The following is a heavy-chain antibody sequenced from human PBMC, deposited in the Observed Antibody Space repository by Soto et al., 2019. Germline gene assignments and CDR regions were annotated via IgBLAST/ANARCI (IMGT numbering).Heavy chain of an antibody. CDR3: ACSYYYDSSGYYYGLDY. D-gene: IGHD3-22*01. CDR1: GGSISSYY. CDR2: IYYSGST. V-gene: IGHV4-59*01. J-gene: IGHJ4*02. Sequence: SETLSLTCTVSGGSISSYYWSWIRQPPGKGLEWIVYIYYSGSTNYNPSLKSRVTISVDTSKNQFSLKLSSVTAADTAVYYCACSYYYDSSGYYYGLDYWGQGTLVTVSS.